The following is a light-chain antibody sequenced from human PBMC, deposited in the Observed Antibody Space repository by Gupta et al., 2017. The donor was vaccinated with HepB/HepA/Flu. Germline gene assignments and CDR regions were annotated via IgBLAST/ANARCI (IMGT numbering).Light chain of an antibody. CDR1: SSNVVRDT. CDR3: AAWDNSRSGYV. V-gene: IGLV1-47*02. CDR2: NDD. J-gene: IGLJ1*01. Sequence: QPVLTQPPSASGTPGPRVTISCSGTSSNVVRDTVYWYQQLPGTAPQLLIYNDDRRPSGVPDRFSGSKSGTAASLATSGLRAEDEADYYCAAWDNSRSGYVFGTGTRVTVL.